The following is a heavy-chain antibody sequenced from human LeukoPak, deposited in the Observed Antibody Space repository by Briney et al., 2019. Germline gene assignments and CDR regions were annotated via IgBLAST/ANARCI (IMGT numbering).Heavy chain of an antibody. D-gene: IGHD3-10*01. CDR3: ARVMWFGEFNAFDI. CDR2: IYYSGST. V-gene: IGHV4-39*07. CDR1: GGSISSRNYY. Sequence: PSETLSLTCAVSGGSISSRNYYWGWIRQPPGKGLQWIGSIYYSGSTYYKPSLKSRVTISVDTSKNQFSLKLSSVTAADTAVYYCARVMWFGEFNAFDIWGQGTMVTVSS. J-gene: IGHJ3*02.